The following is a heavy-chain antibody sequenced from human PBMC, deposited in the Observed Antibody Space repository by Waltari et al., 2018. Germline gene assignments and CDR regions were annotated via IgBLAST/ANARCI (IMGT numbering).Heavy chain of an antibody. J-gene: IGHJ4*02. CDR1: GFTFRSYA. CDR3: TKRTMGGAQYFDS. CDR2: ITAGAGNP. D-gene: IGHD2-21*01. Sequence: EVQVLESGGGLVQPGGSLRLSCAASGFTFRSYAMCWVRQAPGKGLEWVSSITAGAGNPYYADSGKGRFTISRDNSKNTLYLQMDGLRAEDTAVYYCTKRTMGGAQYFDSWGQGTLVTVSS. V-gene: IGHV3-23*01.